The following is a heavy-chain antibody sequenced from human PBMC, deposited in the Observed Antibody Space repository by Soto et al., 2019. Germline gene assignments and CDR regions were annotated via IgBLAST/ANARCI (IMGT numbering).Heavy chain of an antibody. V-gene: IGHV4-61*01. CDR2: IYYSGST. D-gene: IGHD3-3*01. Sequence: PSETLSLTCTVSGGSVSSGSYYWSWIRQPPGKGLEWIGYIYYSGSTNYNPSLKSRVTISVDTSKNQFSLKLSSVTAADTAVYYCARLQSGSYYYYGMDVWGQGTTVPVSS. J-gene: IGHJ6*02. CDR3: ARLQSGSYYYYGMDV. CDR1: GGSVSSGSYY.